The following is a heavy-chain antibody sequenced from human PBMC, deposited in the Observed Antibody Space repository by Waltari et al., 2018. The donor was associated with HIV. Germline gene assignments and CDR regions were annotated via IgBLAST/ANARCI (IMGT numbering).Heavy chain of an antibody. Sequence: QVQLQQWGAGLLKPSETLSLTCAVYGGSFSGYYWSWIRQPPGKGLEWIGEINHSGSTNYNPSLKSRVTISVDTSKNQFSLKLSSVTAADTAVYYCARGARRQQLVKLEVKQVWFDPWGQGTLVTVSS. CDR2: INHSGST. CDR3: ARGARRQQLVKLEVKQVWFDP. CDR1: GGSFSGYY. V-gene: IGHV4-34*01. D-gene: IGHD6-13*01. J-gene: IGHJ5*02.